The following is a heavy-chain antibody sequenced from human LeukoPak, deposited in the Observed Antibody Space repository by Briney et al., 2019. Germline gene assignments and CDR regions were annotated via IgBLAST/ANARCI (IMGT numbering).Heavy chain of an antibody. D-gene: IGHD3-22*01. CDR2: IYHSGST. CDR1: GGSISSSNW. J-gene: IGHJ2*01. Sequence: SGTLSLTCAVSGGSISSSNWWSWVRQPPGKGLEWIGEIYHSGSTNYNPSLKSRVTISVDTSKNQFSLKLSSVTAADTTVYYCARVYYDSSGYTTDWYFDLWGRGTLVTVSS. V-gene: IGHV4-4*02. CDR3: ARVYYDSSGYTTDWYFDL.